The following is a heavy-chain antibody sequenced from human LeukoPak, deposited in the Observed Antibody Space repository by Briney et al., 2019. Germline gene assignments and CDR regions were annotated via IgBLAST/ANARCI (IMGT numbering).Heavy chain of an antibody. Sequence: PGGSLRLXCAASGFTFSSYAMSWVRQAPGKGLEWVSAISGSGGSTYYADSVKGRFTISRDNSKNTLYLQMNSLRAEDTAVYYCAKDGSYDFWSGYYPFDYWGQGTLVTVSS. CDR2: ISGSGGST. D-gene: IGHD3-3*01. CDR3: AKDGSYDFWSGYYPFDY. CDR1: GFTFSSYA. J-gene: IGHJ4*02. V-gene: IGHV3-23*01.